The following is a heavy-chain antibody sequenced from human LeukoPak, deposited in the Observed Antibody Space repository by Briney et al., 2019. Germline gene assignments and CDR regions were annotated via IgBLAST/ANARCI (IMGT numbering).Heavy chain of an antibody. CDR2: IYYSGST. CDR3: AREEFYGDYIGY. V-gene: IGHV4-30-4*01. Sequence: PSETLSLTCTVSGGSISSGDYYWSWIRQPPGKGLEWIGYIYYSGSTYYNPSLKSRVTISVDTSKNQFSLKLSSVTAADTAVYYCAREEFYGDYIGYWGQGTLVTVSS. D-gene: IGHD4-17*01. J-gene: IGHJ4*02. CDR1: GGSISSGDYY.